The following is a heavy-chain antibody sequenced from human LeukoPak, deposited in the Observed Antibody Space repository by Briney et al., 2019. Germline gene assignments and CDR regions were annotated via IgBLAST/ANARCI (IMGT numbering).Heavy chain of an antibody. Sequence: SETLSLTCTVSGGSISSSSYYWGWIRQPPGKGLEWIGSIYYSGSTYYNPSLKSRVTISVDTSKNQFSLKLSSVTAADTAVYYCSCSTDYYYYYGMDVRGQGTTVTVSS. CDR2: IYYSGST. CDR3: SCSTDYYYYYGMDV. D-gene: IGHD2-2*01. V-gene: IGHV4-39*01. J-gene: IGHJ6*02. CDR1: GGSISSSSYY.